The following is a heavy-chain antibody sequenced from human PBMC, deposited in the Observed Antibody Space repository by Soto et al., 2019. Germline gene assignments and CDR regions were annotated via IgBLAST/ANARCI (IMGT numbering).Heavy chain of an antibody. D-gene: IGHD4-17*01. Sequence: ASVKVSCKASGGTFSSYTISWVRQAPGQGLEWMGRIIPILGKANYAQKFQGRVTITADKSTRTAYMELSSLRSEDTAVYYCARDNERSYDYGDYASYGWFDPWGQGTLVTVSS. V-gene: IGHV1-69*08. CDR1: GGTFSSYT. J-gene: IGHJ5*02. CDR3: ARDNERSYDYGDYASYGWFDP. CDR2: IIPILGKA.